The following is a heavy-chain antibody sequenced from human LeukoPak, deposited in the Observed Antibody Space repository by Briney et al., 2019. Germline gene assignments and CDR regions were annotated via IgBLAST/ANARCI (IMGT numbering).Heavy chain of an antibody. D-gene: IGHD3-10*01. V-gene: IGHV4-34*01. CDR2: INHSGST. CDR1: GGSFSGYY. Sequence: SETLSLTCAVYGGSFSGYYWSWIRQPPGKGLEWIGEINHSGSTNYNPSLKSRVTISVDTSKNQYSLKLSSVTAADTAVYYCARHQTMVRGLSLRRAYYFDYWGQGTLVTVSS. CDR3: ARHQTMVRGLSLRRAYYFDY. J-gene: IGHJ4*02.